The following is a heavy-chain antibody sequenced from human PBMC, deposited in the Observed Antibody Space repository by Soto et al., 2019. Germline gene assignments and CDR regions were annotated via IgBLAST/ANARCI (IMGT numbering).Heavy chain of an antibody. D-gene: IGHD3-10*01. Sequence: QVQLVQSGAEVQKPGSSVKVSCKASGGAFATFAISWVRQAPGQGLEWMGGIIPIFGTGTSAQRFQGRVTITADQSTSTVYMELSSLRSEDTAMYYCARGWGSGSYCDYWGQGTLVTVSS. CDR1: GGAFATFA. CDR2: IIPIFGTG. V-gene: IGHV1-69*01. CDR3: ARGWGSGSYCDY. J-gene: IGHJ4*02.